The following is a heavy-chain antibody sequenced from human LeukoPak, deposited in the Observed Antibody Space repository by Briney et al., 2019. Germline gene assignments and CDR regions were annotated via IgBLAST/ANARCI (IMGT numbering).Heavy chain of an antibody. J-gene: IGHJ3*02. CDR2: VYHSGIT. CDR1: NYSFSSGYY. Sequence: SETLSLTCTVSNYSFSSGYYWGWIRQPPGKGLEWIGSVYHSGITYYNRSLKSRVTVSVDTSKNQFSLKLSSVTAADTAVYYCARSEYSYGADAFDIWGQGTMVTVSS. V-gene: IGHV4-38-2*02. D-gene: IGHD5-18*01. CDR3: ARSEYSYGADAFDI.